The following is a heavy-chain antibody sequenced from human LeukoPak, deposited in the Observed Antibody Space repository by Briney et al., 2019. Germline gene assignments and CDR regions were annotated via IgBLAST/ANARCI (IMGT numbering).Heavy chain of an antibody. J-gene: IGHJ4*02. CDR2: IYYSGST. CDR3: ARAVPVFRLAPSYYFDY. Sequence: SETLSLTCTVSGGSISSSSYYWGWIRQPPGTGLEWIGSIYYSGSTYYNPSLKSRVTISVDTSKNQFSLKLSSVTAADTAVYYCARAVPVFRLAPSYYFDYWGQGTLVTVSS. CDR1: GGSISSSSYY. V-gene: IGHV4-39*07. D-gene: IGHD2-21*01.